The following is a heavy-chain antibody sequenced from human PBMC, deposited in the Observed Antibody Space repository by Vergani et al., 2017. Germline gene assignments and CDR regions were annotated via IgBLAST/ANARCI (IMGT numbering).Heavy chain of an antibody. V-gene: IGHV1-69*11. CDR3: AREGRYCSSGSCPFVD. J-gene: IGHJ4*02. Sequence: QVQLVQSGAELKKPGSSVKVSCKASGVTFSSYAISWVRQAPGQGLEWMGRIIPILGTANYAQKFQGRVTITADESTSTAYLGLSSLRSEDTAVYYCAREGRYCSSGSCPFVDWSQGSLVTVSS. D-gene: IGHD2-15*01. CDR2: IIPILGTA. CDR1: GVTFSSYA.